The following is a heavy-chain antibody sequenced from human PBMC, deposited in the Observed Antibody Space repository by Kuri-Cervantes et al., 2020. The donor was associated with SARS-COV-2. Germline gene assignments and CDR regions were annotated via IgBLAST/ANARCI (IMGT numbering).Heavy chain of an antibody. CDR1: GYTFTGYY. J-gene: IGHJ6*02. D-gene: IGHD2-2*01. CDR3: ARARPRGQDIVVVPAAQKDYYYGMDV. CDR2: INPNSGGT. Sequence: ASVKVSCKASGYTFTGYYMHWVRQAPGQGLEWMGWINPNSGGTNYAQKFQGWVTMTRDTSISTAYMELSRLRSDDTAVYYCARARPRGQDIVVVPAAQKDYYYGMDVWGQGTTVPSP. V-gene: IGHV1-2*04.